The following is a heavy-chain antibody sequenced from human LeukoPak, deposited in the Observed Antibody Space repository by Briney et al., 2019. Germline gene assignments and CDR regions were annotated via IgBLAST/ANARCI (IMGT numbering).Heavy chain of an antibody. Sequence: SETLSLTCTVSGGSISSYYWNWIRQPPGKGLEWIGYIYYSGSTNYNPSLRSRVTISVDTSKNQFSLKLSPVTAADTAVYYCARDSDYYDSSGYYDYWGQGTLVTVSS. CDR1: GGSISSYY. D-gene: IGHD3-22*01. CDR2: IYYSGST. CDR3: ARDSDYYDSSGYYDY. V-gene: IGHV4-59*01. J-gene: IGHJ4*02.